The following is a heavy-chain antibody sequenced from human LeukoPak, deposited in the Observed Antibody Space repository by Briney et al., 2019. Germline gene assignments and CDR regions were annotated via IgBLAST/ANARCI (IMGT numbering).Heavy chain of an antibody. D-gene: IGHD4-11*01. V-gene: IGHV3-53*01. J-gene: IGHJ4*02. CDR2: IYSGGST. CDR1: GFTISSNY. Sequence: GGSLRLSCAASGFTISSNYMSWVRQAPGKGLEWVSVIYSGGSTYYADSVKGRCTISRDNSKNTLYLQMNSLRDEDTAVYYCARRSVSYNYFDYWGQGALVTVSS. CDR3: ARRSVSYNYFDY.